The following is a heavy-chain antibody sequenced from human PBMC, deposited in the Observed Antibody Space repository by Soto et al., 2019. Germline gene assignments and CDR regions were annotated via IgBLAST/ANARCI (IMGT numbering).Heavy chain of an antibody. Sequence: QVQLVESGGGVVQPGRSLRLSCAASGFTFSSYAMHWVRQAPGKGLEGVAVISYDGSNKYYADSVKGRFTISRDNSKNTLYLQMNSLRAEDTAVYYCAREGPIPGMGGQGTLVTVSS. CDR3: AREGPIPGM. CDR2: ISYDGSNK. J-gene: IGHJ4*02. V-gene: IGHV3-30-3*01. CDR1: GFTFSSYA. D-gene: IGHD2-8*01.